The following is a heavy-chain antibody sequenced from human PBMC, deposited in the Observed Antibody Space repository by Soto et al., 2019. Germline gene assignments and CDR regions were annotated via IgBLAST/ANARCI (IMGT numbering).Heavy chain of an antibody. CDR3: ARAHHHVIAAAGREPDY. D-gene: IGHD6-13*01. CDR2: ISYDGSNK. CDR1: GFTFSSYA. Sequence: GGSLRLSCAASGFTFSSYAMHWVRQAPGKGLEWVAVISYDGSNKYYADSVKGRFTISRDNSKNTLYLQMNSLRAEDTAVYYCARAHHHVIAAAGREPDYWGQGTLVTVSS. V-gene: IGHV3-30-3*01. J-gene: IGHJ4*02.